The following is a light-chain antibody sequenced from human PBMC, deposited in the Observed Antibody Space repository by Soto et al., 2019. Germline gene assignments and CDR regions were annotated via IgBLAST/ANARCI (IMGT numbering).Light chain of an antibody. J-gene: IGLJ1*01. CDR3: CSYAGSSTPYV. V-gene: IGLV2-23*02. CDR2: EVS. CDR1: SSDVGSYNL. Sequence: QSALTQPASVSGSPGQSITISCTGTSSDVGSYNLVSWYQQHPGKAPKLMIYEVSKRPSGVSNRFSGSKSGNTASLTISGLQAEDGADYYCCSYAGSSTPYVFGTGTKVTV.